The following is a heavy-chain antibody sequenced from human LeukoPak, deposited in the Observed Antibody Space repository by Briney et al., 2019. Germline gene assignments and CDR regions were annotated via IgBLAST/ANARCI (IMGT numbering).Heavy chain of an antibody. Sequence: KPGGSLRLSCAASGFTFTNAWMSWVRQAPGKGLEWVGRIKSKTDGGTTDYAAPVKGRFTISRDDSKNTLYLQMNSLKTEDTAVYYCTPHFWSGLDYSDYWGQGTLVTVSS. J-gene: IGHJ4*02. CDR1: GFTFTNAW. CDR3: TPHFWSGLDYSDY. CDR2: IKSKTDGGTT. V-gene: IGHV3-15*01. D-gene: IGHD3-3*02.